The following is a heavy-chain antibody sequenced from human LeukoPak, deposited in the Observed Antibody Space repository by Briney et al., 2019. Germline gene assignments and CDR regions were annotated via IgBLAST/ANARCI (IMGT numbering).Heavy chain of an antibody. CDR1: GFTFSSYA. D-gene: IGHD3-22*01. Sequence: GGSLRLSCAASGFTFSSYAMSWVRQAPGKGLEWVSAISGSGGSTYYADSVKGRFTISRDNSKNTLYLQMNSLRAEDTAVYYCAKGSGSYYDSSGYLFDYWGQGTLVTVSS. CDR3: AKGSGSYYDSSGYLFDY. J-gene: IGHJ4*02. V-gene: IGHV3-23*01. CDR2: ISGSGGST.